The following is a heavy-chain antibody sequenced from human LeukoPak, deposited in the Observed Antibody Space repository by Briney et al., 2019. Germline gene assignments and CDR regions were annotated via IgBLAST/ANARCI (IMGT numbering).Heavy chain of an antibody. J-gene: IGHJ4*02. CDR2: ISGSGGST. Sequence: GESLKISCAASGFTFSSYAMSWVRQAPGKGLEWVSAISGSGGSTYYADSVKGRFTISRDNSKNTLYLQMNSLRAEDTAVYYCAKDQDIVVVVAADYWGQGTLVTVSS. D-gene: IGHD2-15*01. CDR3: AKDQDIVVVVAADY. V-gene: IGHV3-23*01. CDR1: GFTFSSYA.